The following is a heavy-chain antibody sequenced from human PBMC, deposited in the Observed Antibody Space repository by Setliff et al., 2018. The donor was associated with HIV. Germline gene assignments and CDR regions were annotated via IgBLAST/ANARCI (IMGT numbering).Heavy chain of an antibody. Sequence: ASVKVSCKASGYTFTGYYIHWVRQAPGQGLQWMGRINPNIGSTNYAQNFQGRATMTRDTSVNTAFMELSNLRSDDTAVYYCARVGDDDYGDYADWGQGTLVTVSS. D-gene: IGHD4-17*01. V-gene: IGHV1-2*06. J-gene: IGHJ4*02. CDR2: INPNIGST. CDR3: ARVGDDDYGDYAD. CDR1: GYTFTGYY.